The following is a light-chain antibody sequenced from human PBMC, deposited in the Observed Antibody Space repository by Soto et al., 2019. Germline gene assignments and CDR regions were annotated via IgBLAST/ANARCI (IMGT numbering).Light chain of an antibody. J-gene: IGKJ5*01. CDR1: QFVSSR. CDR2: GAS. CDR3: QQYGGSPIN. Sequence: IVVTQSPATLSGSPWERVTLSCRASQFVSSRLAWYQQKPGQAPRLLISGASNRATGIPDRFSGSGSGTDFTLTISRLEPDDFALYFCQQYGGSPINFGLGTRLEIK. V-gene: IGKV3-20*01.